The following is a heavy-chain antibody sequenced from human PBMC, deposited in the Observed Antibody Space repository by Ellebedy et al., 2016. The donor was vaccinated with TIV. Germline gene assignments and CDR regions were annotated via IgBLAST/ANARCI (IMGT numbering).Heavy chain of an antibody. J-gene: IGHJ4*02. CDR1: GFSFSSFW. CDR2: IWYDGSNK. Sequence: PGGSLRLSCAASGFSFSSFWMGWIRQAPGKGLEWVAVIWYDGSNKYYADSVKGRFTISRDNSKNTLYLQMNSLRAEDTAVYYCARDNQWLAFDYWGQGTLVTVSS. V-gene: IGHV3-33*08. CDR3: ARDNQWLAFDY. D-gene: IGHD6-19*01.